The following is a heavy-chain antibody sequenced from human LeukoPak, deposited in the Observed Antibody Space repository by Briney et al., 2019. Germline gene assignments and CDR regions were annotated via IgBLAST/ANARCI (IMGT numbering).Heavy chain of an antibody. D-gene: IGHD3-9*01. CDR2: ISAYNGNT. J-gene: IGHJ4*02. Sequence: ASVKVSCKASGYTFTSYGISWVRQAPGQGLEWMGWISAYNGNTNYAQKLQGRVTMTTDTSTSTAYMELRSLRSDDTAVYYCARGGDILTGYYNDYFDYWGQGTLVTVSP. CDR1: GYTFTSYG. V-gene: IGHV1-18*01. CDR3: ARGGDILTGYYNDYFDY.